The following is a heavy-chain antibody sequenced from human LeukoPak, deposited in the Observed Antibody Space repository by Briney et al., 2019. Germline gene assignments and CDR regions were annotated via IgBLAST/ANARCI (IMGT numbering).Heavy chain of an antibody. CDR3: ARVYYGSGSLYYYYYYMDV. J-gene: IGHJ6*03. CDR2: IYSGGRT. D-gene: IGHD3-10*01. V-gene: IGHV3-53*01. Sequence: GGSLRLSCAASGFTVSSNYMSWVRQAPGKGLEWVSVIYSGGRTYYADSVKGRFTISRDNSKNTLYLQMNSLRAEDTAVYYCARVYYGSGSLYYYYYYMDVWGKGATVTISS. CDR1: GFTVSSNY.